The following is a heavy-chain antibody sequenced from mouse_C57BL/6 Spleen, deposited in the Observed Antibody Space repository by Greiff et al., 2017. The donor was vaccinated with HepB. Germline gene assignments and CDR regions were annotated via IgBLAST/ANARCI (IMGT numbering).Heavy chain of an antibody. CDR1: GYTFTSYW. D-gene: IGHD1-1*01. CDR2: IYPGSGST. V-gene: IGHV1-55*01. CDR3: ARESLYYGSSYDAY. J-gene: IGHJ3*01. Sequence: VQLQQPGAELVKPGASVKMSCKASGYTFTSYWITWVKQRPGQGLEWIGDIYPGSGSTNYNEKFKSKATLTVDTSSSTAYMQLSSLTSEDSAVYYCARESLYYGSSYDAYWGQGTLVTVSA.